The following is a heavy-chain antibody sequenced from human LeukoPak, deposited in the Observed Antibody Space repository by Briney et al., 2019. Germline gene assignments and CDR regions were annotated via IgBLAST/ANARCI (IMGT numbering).Heavy chain of an antibody. CDR3: ARDGKVSSGWFAYYYGMDV. D-gene: IGHD6-19*01. V-gene: IGHV3-20*01. CDR2: INWNGGST. J-gene: IGHJ6*02. Sequence: GGSLRLSCAASGFTFDDYGMSWVRQAPGKGLEWVSGINWNGGSTGYADSVKGRFTISRDNAKNSLYLQMNSLRAEDTALYHCARDGKVSSGWFAYYYGMDVWGQGTTVTVSS. CDR1: GFTFDDYG.